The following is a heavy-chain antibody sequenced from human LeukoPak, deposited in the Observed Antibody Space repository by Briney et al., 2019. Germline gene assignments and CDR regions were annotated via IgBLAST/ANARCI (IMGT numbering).Heavy chain of an antibody. CDR1: GGSISSYY. CDR2: IYTSGST. CDR3: ARGNDFWSGYYSRGWFDP. Sequence: PSETLSLTCTVSGGSISSYYWSWIRQPAGKGLEWIGRIYTSGSTNYNPSLKSRVTMSVDTSKNQFSLKLSSVTAADTAVYYCARGNDFWSGYYSRGWFDPWAREPWSPSPQ. V-gene: IGHV4-4*07. J-gene: IGHJ5*02. D-gene: IGHD3-3*01.